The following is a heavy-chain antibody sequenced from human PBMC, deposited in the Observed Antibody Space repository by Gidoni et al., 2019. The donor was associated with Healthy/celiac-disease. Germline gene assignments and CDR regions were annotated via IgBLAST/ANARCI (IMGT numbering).Heavy chain of an antibody. J-gene: IGHJ4*02. CDR2: INHSGSN. Sequence: QVQLQQWGAVLLKPSETLSLTCAVYGGSFSGYYCSWIRQPPGKGLEWIGEINHSGSNNYNPSLKSRVTISVDKYKNQCSLKLSSVTAAETAVYYCARGGGTIFGVVIRRLIYFDYWGQGTLVTVSS. CDR1: GGSFSGYY. D-gene: IGHD3-3*01. CDR3: ARGGGTIFGVVIRRLIYFDY. V-gene: IGHV4-34*01.